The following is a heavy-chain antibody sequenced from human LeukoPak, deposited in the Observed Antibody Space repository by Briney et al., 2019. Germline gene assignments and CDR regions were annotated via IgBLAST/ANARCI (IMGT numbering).Heavy chain of an antibody. V-gene: IGHV1-2*02. CDR3: ARDHPNSSGWSGRVEAFDL. J-gene: IGHJ3*01. D-gene: IGHD6-19*01. Sequence: ASVKVSCKTSGYTFTDHFIHWVRQAPGQGLEWVGWISPTNGDRRYAQKFQGRVTMTRDTSISTAYMDLKSLRSDDTAVYYCARDHPNSSGWSGRVEAFDLWGQGTTVTVSS. CDR2: ISPTNGDR. CDR1: GYTFTDHF.